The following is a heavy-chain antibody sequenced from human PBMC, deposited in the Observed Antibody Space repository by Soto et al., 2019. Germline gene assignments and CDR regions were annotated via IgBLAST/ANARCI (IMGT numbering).Heavy chain of an antibody. J-gene: IGHJ4*02. V-gene: IGHV3-30*04. CDR3: ARSRNSAVADSFDF. CDR2: ISRDGSNK. Sequence: PGGSLRLSCAASGFTFSRYAIHWVRQAPGKGLEWVAVISRDGSNKYYVDSVKGRFTISRDNSKNTLYLQMKSLRDEDTAVYYCARSRNSAVADSFDFWGQGTLVTVSS. D-gene: IGHD3-10*01. CDR1: GFTFSRYA.